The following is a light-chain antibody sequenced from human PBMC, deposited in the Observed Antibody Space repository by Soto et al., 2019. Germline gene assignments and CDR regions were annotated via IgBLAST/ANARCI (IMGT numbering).Light chain of an antibody. Sequence: DIQMTQSPSSLSASVGERVTITCRASQSISSYLNWYQQKPGKAPKLLIYAASSLQSGVPSRFSGSGSGRDFTLTISSLQPEDFATYYCQQSYSTSALTFGGGTKVEIK. J-gene: IGKJ4*01. CDR1: QSISSY. CDR3: QQSYSTSALT. V-gene: IGKV1-39*01. CDR2: AAS.